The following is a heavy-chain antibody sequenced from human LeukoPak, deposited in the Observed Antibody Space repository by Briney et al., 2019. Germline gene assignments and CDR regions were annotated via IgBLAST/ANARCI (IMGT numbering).Heavy chain of an antibody. CDR3: ARRFYGSYYMDV. Sequence: SETLSLTCTVSGDSISTSNSYWGWIRQPPGKGLEWIGSIYYSGNTYYNASLKSRVTISVDTSKNQFSLKLSSVTAADTAVYYCARRFYGSYYMDVWGKGTTVTVSS. D-gene: IGHD4-17*01. CDR1: GDSISTSNSY. CDR2: IYYSGNT. J-gene: IGHJ6*03. V-gene: IGHV4-39*01.